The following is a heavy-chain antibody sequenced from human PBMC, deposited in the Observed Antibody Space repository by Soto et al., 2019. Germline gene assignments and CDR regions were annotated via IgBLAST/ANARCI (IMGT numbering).Heavy chain of an antibody. J-gene: IGHJ3*02. CDR2: INPNSGGT. CDR3: AREKERSPGIAAAGPFDI. D-gene: IGHD6-13*01. Sequence: GASVKVSCKASGYTFTGYYMHWVRQAPGQGLEWMGWINPNSGGTNYAQKLQGCVTMTRDTSISTAYMKLSRLRSDDTAVYYCAREKERSPGIAAAGPFDIWG. V-gene: IGHV1-2*04. CDR1: GYTFTGYY.